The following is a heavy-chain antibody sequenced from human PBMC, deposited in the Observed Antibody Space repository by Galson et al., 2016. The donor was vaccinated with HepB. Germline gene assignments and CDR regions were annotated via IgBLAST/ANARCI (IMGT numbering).Heavy chain of an antibody. CDR3: TRELSARDEGFDS. D-gene: IGHD3-3*01. V-gene: IGHV1-2*02. J-gene: IGHJ4*02. Sequence: SVKVSCKASGYTFTDHYMHWVRQAPGQGLEWMGWINPKSGGTKSAQKFQGRVTMTRDTSVSTIYLELSRLTSDDTAIYYCTRELSARDEGFDSWGQGTLVTVSS. CDR2: INPKSGGT. CDR1: GYTFTDHY.